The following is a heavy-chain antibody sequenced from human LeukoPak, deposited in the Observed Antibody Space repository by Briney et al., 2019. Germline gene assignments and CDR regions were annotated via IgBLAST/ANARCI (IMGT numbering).Heavy chain of an antibody. CDR3: ARGTMIVVVITTDFDY. CDR1: GYTFTGYY. CDR2: INPNSGGT. J-gene: IGHJ4*02. D-gene: IGHD3-22*01. V-gene: IGHV1-2*02. Sequence: ASVKVSCKASGYTFTGYYMHWVRQAPGQGLEWVGWINPNSGGTNYAQKFQGRVTMTRDTSISTAYMELSRLRSDDTAVYYCARGTMIVVVITTDFDYWGQGTLVTVSS.